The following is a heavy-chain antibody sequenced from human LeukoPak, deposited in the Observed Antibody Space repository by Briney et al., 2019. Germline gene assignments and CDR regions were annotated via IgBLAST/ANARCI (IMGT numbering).Heavy chain of an antibody. CDR2: ISGSSGNK. D-gene: IGHD3-22*01. CDR1: GVTFSSYA. J-gene: IGHJ4*02. V-gene: IGHV3-23*01. Sequence: PGGSLRLSCAASGVTFSSYAMTWVRQAPGKGLEWVSIISGSSGNKYSADSVKGRFTISRDNSKNTLYLQMNSLRAEDTAVYYCAKVYDSSGYYYGDWGQGTLVTVSS. CDR3: AKVYDSSGYYYGD.